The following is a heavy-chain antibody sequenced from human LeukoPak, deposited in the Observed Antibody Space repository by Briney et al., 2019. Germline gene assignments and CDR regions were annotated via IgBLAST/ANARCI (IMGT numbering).Heavy chain of an antibody. CDR1: GYTFTGSF. CDR3: AKANGYTIGNWFDP. Sequence: GASVKVSCKASGYTFTGSFLHWVRQAPGQGLEWMGWINPYSGGTYYAQKFQGRVTMTRDTSISTAYMELSRLRSDDTAVYFCAKANGYTIGNWFDPWGQGTLVTVSS. CDR2: INPYSGGT. D-gene: IGHD5-24*01. J-gene: IGHJ5*02. V-gene: IGHV1-2*02.